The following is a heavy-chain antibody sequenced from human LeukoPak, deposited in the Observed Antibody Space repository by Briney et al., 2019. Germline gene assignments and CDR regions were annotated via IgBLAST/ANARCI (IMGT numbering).Heavy chain of an antibody. CDR3: ASLRVPGDFDY. V-gene: IGHV4-39*07. D-gene: IGHD3-16*01. CDR2: IYHSGNT. J-gene: IGHJ4*02. Sequence: SETLSLTCTVSGGSISSSSYYWGWIRQPPGKGLEWIGNIYHSGNTYYNSSLESRVTISVDTSKNQFSLRLTSVTAADTAVYYCASLRVPGDFDYWGQGTLVTVSS. CDR1: GGSISSSSYY.